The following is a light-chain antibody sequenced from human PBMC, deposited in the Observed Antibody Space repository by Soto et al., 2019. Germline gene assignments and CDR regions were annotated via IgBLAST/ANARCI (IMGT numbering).Light chain of an antibody. V-gene: IGLV2-14*01. CDR2: EVS. Sequence: QSVLTQPASVSESPGQSITISCTGTSSDDGNYKYVSWYQQHPGKAPKLMIYEVSNRPSGVSNRFSGSKSGNTASLTISGLQAEDETDYYCFSYTSSGTYVFGTGTKVTV. CDR3: FSYTSSGTYV. CDR1: SSDDGNYKY. J-gene: IGLJ1*01.